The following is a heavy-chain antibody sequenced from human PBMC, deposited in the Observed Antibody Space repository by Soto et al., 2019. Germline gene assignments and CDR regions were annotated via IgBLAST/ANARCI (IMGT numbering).Heavy chain of an antibody. D-gene: IGHD2-2*01. CDR2: INSNGGST. V-gene: IGHV3-23*01. J-gene: IGHJ4*02. CDR3: ARVPDLDYCSRTSCLYYFDY. CDR1: GFTFSRYV. Sequence: PGGSLRLSCVASGFTFSRYVMTWVRQAPGKELEWVSTINSNGGSTYYTDSVKGRFTISRDNSKNSLYLQMNGLRAEDTAVYFCARVPDLDYCSRTSCLYYFDYWGQGALVTVSS.